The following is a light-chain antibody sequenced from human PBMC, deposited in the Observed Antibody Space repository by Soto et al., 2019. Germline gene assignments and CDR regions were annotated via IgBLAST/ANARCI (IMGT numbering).Light chain of an antibody. CDR1: QGIDNY. CDR3: QKYNGAPFT. Sequence: DIQMTQSPSSLSASVGDRVTITCRASQGIDNYLAWYQQKPGKVPKLLIYAASTLEPGVPSRFSGSGFGTDFTLSISSLQPEDFATYDCQKYNGAPFTFGPGTKVDIK. CDR2: AAS. J-gene: IGKJ3*01. V-gene: IGKV1-27*01.